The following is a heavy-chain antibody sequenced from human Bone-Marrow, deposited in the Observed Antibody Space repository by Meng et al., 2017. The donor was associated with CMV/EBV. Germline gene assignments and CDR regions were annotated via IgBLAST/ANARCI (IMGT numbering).Heavy chain of an antibody. CDR1: GGSISSSSYY. D-gene: IGHD2-8*01. CDR3: ARRGMRWAYYFDY. CDR2: IYYSGST. J-gene: IGHJ4*02. Sequence: SETLSLTCTVSGGSISSSSYYWGWIRQPPGKGLEWIGRIYYSGSTYYNPSLKSRVTISVDTSKNQFSLKLSSVTAADTAVYYCARRGMRWAYYFDYWGQGTLVTVPS. V-gene: IGHV4-39*01.